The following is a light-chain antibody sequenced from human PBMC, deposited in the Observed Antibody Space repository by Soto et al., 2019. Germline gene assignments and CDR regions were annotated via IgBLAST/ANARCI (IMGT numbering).Light chain of an antibody. CDR3: QQRNNYPRT. CDR1: QGISSY. CDR2: TAS. Sequence: DIQLTQSPSSLSASVGDRVTITCRASQGISSYLAWYQQKPGKAPKLLISTASTLQSGVPSRFSGRGSGTEFTLTIRSLQPEDFATYYCQQRNNYPRTFGQGTRLEIK. J-gene: IGKJ5*01. V-gene: IGKV1-9*01.